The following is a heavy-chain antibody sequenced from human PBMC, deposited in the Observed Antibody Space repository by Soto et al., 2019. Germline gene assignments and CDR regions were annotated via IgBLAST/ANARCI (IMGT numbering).Heavy chain of an antibody. V-gene: IGHV1-8*01. J-gene: IGHJ4*02. CDR2: MNPNSGNT. CDR3: VRWDYGVYARFDY. Sequence: QVQLVQSGAEVKKSGASVKVSCKASGYTFTSHDINWVRQATGQGLEWMGWMNPNSGNTGYAQKFQGRVTMTRNTSISTAYMELSSLRSEDTAVYYCVRWDYGVYARFDYWGQGTLVTVSS. CDR1: GYTFTSHD. D-gene: IGHD4-17*01.